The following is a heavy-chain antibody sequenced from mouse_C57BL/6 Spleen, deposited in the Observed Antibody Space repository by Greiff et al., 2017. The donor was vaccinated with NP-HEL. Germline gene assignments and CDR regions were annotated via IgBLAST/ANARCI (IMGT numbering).Heavy chain of an antibody. CDR1: GFTFSSYG. V-gene: IGHV5-6*01. J-gene: IGHJ2*01. CDR2: ISSGGSYT. D-gene: IGHD2-3*01. CDR3: ARQTSYDGYYVGYFDY. Sequence: EVQGVESGGDLVKPGGSLKLSCAASGFTFSSYGMSWVRQTPDKRLEWVATISSGGSYTYYPDSVKGRFPISRDNAKNTLYLQMSSLKSEDTAMYYCARQTSYDGYYVGYFDYWGQGTTLTVSS.